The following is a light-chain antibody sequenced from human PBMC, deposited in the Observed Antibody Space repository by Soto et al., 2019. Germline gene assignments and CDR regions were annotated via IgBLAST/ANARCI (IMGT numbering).Light chain of an antibody. CDR3: TSYASGSSHVV. CDR1: SSDIGGYDY. CDR2: DVN. Sequence: QSALTQPASVSGSPGQSITLSCTGTSSDIGGYDYVSWYQRYPGKAPKLIIYDVNNRPSGVSNRFSGSKSGNTASLTISGLQAEDEDDYYCTSYASGSSHVVFGGGTKLTVL. V-gene: IGLV2-14*01. J-gene: IGLJ2*01.